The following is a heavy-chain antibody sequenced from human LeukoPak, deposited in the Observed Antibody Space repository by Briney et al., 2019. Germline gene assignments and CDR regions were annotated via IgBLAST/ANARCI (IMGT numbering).Heavy chain of an antibody. CDR3: AKAPRVAADFDY. Sequence: PGGSLRLSCAASGFTFSSYAMSWVRQAPGKGLEWVSTMSGSGGTTYYADSVKGRFTISRDNSKNTLYLQMNGLRAEDTAVYYCAKAPRVAADFDYWGQGTLVTVSS. CDR2: MSGSGGTT. CDR1: GFTFSSYA. D-gene: IGHD2-15*01. J-gene: IGHJ4*02. V-gene: IGHV3-23*01.